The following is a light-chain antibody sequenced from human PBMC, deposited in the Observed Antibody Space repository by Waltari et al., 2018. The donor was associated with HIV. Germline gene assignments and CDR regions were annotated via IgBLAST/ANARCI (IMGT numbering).Light chain of an antibody. J-gene: IGKJ4*01. V-gene: IGKV3-11*01. CDR3: QQRSNWPPALT. Sequence: EIVLTQSPATLSLSPGDRATLSCRASQSVSSYLAWYQQKPGQAPRLLIYDASNRATGIPARFSGSGSGTDFTLTISSLEPEDFAVYYCQQRSNWPPALTFGGGTKVGIK. CDR1: QSVSSY. CDR2: DAS.